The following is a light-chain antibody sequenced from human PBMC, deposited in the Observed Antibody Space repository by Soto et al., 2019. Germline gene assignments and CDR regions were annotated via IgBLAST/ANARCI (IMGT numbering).Light chain of an antibody. Sequence: EIVLTQSPATLSLSPGERATLSCRASQSVSKYLAWYQQKPGQAPRLLIYEASIRATGVPARFSGSGSETDFTLTISSLEPEDFAVYYCQQRTNWPLTFGGGTKVEIK. CDR3: QQRTNWPLT. CDR1: QSVSKY. V-gene: IGKV3-11*01. J-gene: IGKJ4*01. CDR2: EAS.